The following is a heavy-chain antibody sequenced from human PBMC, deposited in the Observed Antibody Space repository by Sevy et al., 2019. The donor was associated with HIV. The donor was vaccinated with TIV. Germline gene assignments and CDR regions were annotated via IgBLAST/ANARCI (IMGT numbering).Heavy chain of an antibody. D-gene: IGHD3-16*01. J-gene: IGHJ4*02. V-gene: IGHV3-48*02. Sequence: GGSLRLSCVASGFRFSDEPMNWVRQAPGKGLEWISNIRSDSSVMSYADTVRGRFTVSRDNARNSLSLQLNSLRDEDTALYYCVRDTQFGFDDWGQGTLVTVSS. CDR2: IRSDSSVM. CDR1: GFRFSDEP. CDR3: VRDTQFGFDD.